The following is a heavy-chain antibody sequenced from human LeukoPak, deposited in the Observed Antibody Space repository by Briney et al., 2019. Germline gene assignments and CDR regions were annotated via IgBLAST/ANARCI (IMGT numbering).Heavy chain of an antibody. D-gene: IGHD3-3*02. CDR1: GGTFSSYT. J-gene: IGHJ3*02. CDR2: IIPILGIA. V-gene: IGHV1-69*04. Sequence: SVKVSCKASGGTFSSYTLSWVRQAPGQGLEWMGRIIPILGIANYAQKFQGRVTITADKSTSTAYMELSSLRSEDTAVYYCARDPPLAPGAFDIWGQGTMVTVSS. CDR3: ARDPPLAPGAFDI.